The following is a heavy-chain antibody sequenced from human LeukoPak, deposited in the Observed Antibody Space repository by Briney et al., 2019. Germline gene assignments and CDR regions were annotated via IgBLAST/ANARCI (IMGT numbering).Heavy chain of an antibody. CDR1: GGSFSGYY. CDR2: INHSGST. D-gene: IGHD3-22*01. J-gene: IGHJ4*02. CDR3: ARGTHTYYDNAPVDY. Sequence: KPSETLSLTCAVYGGSFSGYYWSWIRQPPGKGLDWIGEINHSGSTSYNPSLKGRVTISVDTSKSQFSLKLSSVTATDTAVYYCARGTHTYYDNAPVDYWGQGTLITVSS. V-gene: IGHV4-34*01.